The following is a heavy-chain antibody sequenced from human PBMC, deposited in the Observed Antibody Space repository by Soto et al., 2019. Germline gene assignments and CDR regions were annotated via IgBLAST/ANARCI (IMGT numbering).Heavy chain of an antibody. D-gene: IGHD3-10*01. CDR1: GYTFTSYA. CDR3: ARGFYGSGSYYFDW. CDR2: INAGNGNT. V-gene: IGHV1-3*01. J-gene: IGHJ4*02. Sequence: ASVKVSCKASGYTFTSYAMHWVLQAPGQRLEWMGWINAGNGNTKYSQKFQGRVTITRDTSASTAYMELSSLRSDDTAVYYCARGFYGSGSYYFDWWGQGTQVTVSS.